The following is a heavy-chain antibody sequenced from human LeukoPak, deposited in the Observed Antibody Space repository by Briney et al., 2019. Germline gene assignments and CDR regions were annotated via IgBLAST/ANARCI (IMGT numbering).Heavy chain of an antibody. CDR2: IYHSGST. CDR3: ARGNHTIFGVAIISQALGY. D-gene: IGHD3-3*01. Sequence: PSQTLSLTCTVSGGSISSGGYYWSWIRQPPGKGLEWIGYIYHSGSTYYNPSLKSRVTISVDRSKNQFSLKLSSVTAADTAVYYCARGNHTIFGVAIISQALGYWGQGTLVTVSS. CDR1: GGSISSGGYY. J-gene: IGHJ4*02. V-gene: IGHV4-30-2*01.